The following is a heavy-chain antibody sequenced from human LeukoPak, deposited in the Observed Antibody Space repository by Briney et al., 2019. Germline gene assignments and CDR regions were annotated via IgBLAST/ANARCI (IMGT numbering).Heavy chain of an antibody. CDR2: ISSSGSTI. CDR3: VRGSGSVLY. CDR1: GFSFSDYY. V-gene: IGHV3-11*01. Sequence: PGGSLRLSCAASGFSFSDYYMSWIRQAPGKGLEWVPYISSSGSTIFYANSVKGQLTISRDNAKNSLYLQMNSLRAEDTAVYYCVRGSGSVLYWGQGTLVTVSS. D-gene: IGHD3-10*01. J-gene: IGHJ4*02.